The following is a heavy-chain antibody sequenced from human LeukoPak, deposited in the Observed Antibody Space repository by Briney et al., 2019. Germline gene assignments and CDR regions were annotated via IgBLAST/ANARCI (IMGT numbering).Heavy chain of an antibody. CDR2: ISSNGGST. CDR3: ARDEGLAGATSLWYFDY. D-gene: IGHD6-13*01. V-gene: IGHV3-64*01. Sequence: GGSLRLSCAASGFTFSSYAMHWVRQAPGKGLEYVSAISSNGGSTYYANSVKGRFTISRDNSKNTLYLQMGSLRAEDMAVYYCARDEGLAGATSLWYFDYWGQGTLVTVSS. J-gene: IGHJ4*02. CDR1: GFTFSSYA.